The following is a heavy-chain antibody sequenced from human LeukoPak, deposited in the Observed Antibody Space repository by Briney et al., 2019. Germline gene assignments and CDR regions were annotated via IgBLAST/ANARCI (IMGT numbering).Heavy chain of an antibody. CDR2: ITSSSSNI. Sequence: GGSLRLSCAASISTFSTYSMNWVRQAPGKGLVWISYITSSSSNIYYADSVKGRFTISRDNAKKSLYLQMNNLRAEDTAVYYCARLYSDAFDIWGQGTMVTVSS. J-gene: IGHJ3*02. CDR1: ISTFSTYS. D-gene: IGHD2-21*01. V-gene: IGHV3-48*01. CDR3: ARLYSDAFDI.